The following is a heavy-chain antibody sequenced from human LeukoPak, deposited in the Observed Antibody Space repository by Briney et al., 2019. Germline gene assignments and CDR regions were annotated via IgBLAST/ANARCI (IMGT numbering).Heavy chain of an antibody. D-gene: IGHD4-17*01. J-gene: IGHJ4*02. CDR3: AKARNGDPPYYFDY. CDR2: TSGSGGST. CDR1: GFTFINYA. V-gene: IGHV3-23*01. Sequence: GGSLRLSCAASGFTFINYAMSWVRQAPGRGLQWVSATSGSGGSTFYADSVKGRFTISRDNSKNTLYLQMTSLRAEDTAVYYCAKARNGDPPYYFDYWGQGTLVTVSS.